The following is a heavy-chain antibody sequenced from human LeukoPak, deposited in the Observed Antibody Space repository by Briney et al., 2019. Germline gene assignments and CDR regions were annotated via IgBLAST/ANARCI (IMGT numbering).Heavy chain of an antibody. V-gene: IGHV1-18*01. J-gene: IGHJ5*02. CDR3: ARGPLEYCSGGTCYSGRNWFDP. Sequence: ASVKVSCKVSGYTLTELSMHWVRQAPGQGLEWMGWISAYNGNTNYAQKLQGRVTMTTDTSTSTAYMELRSLRSDDTAAYYCARGPLEYCSGGTCYSGRNWFDPWGQGTLVTVSS. CDR2: ISAYNGNT. D-gene: IGHD2-15*01. CDR1: GYTLTELS.